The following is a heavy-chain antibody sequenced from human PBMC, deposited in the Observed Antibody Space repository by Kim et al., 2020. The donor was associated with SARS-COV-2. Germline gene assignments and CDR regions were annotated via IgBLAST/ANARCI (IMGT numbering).Heavy chain of an antibody. CDR2: ISSSSSTI. Sequence: GGSLRLSCAASGFTFSSYSMNWVRQAPGKGLEWVSYISSSSSTIYYADSVKGRFTISRDNAKNSLYLQMNSLRDEDTAVYYCARDRVGIQLWSLYYYYYGMDVWGQGTTVTVSS. J-gene: IGHJ6*02. V-gene: IGHV3-48*02. CDR3: ARDRVGIQLWSLYYYYYGMDV. CDR1: GFTFSSYS. D-gene: IGHD5-18*01.